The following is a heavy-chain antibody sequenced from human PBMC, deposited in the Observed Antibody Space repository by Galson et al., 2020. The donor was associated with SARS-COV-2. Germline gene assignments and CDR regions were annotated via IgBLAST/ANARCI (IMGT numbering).Heavy chain of an antibody. V-gene: IGHV3-30*18. CDR1: GFTFSSYG. J-gene: IGHJ6*02. CDR2: ISYDGSNK. CDR3: AKVGAPYYYYYYGMDV. Sequence: QLGESLKISCAASGFTFSSYGMHWVRQAPGKGLEWVAVISYDGSNKYYADSVKGRFTISRDNSKNTLYLQMNSLRAEDTAVYYCAKVGAPYYYYYYGMDVWGQGTTVTVSS. D-gene: IGHD1-26*01.